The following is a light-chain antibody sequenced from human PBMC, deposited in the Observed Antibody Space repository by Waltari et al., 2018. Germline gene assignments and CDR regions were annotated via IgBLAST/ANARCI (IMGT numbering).Light chain of an antibody. CDR1: QRISYW. V-gene: IGKV1-5*03. Sequence: DIQMTQSPSTLSASVGDSVTITCRASQRISYWLAWYQQKPGKAPKLLIYKASTVESGVPSRFSGSGFGTEFTLTISSLEPDYFATYYCQQYNTFKYTFGQGTKLEI. J-gene: IGKJ2*01. CDR3: QQYNTFKYT. CDR2: KAS.